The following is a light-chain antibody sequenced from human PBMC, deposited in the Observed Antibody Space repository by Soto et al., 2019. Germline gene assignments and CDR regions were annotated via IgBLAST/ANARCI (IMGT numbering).Light chain of an antibody. CDR2: EVS. V-gene: IGLV2-18*01. CDR3: SLYTSSSTSV. Sequence: QSVLTQPPSVSGSPGQSVTIYCTGTSSDVGSYNRVSWYQQPPGTAPKLMIYEVSNRPSGVPDRFSGSKSGNTASLTISGLQAEDEADYYCSLYTSSSTSVFGGGTQLTVL. CDR1: SSDVGSYNR. J-gene: IGLJ3*02.